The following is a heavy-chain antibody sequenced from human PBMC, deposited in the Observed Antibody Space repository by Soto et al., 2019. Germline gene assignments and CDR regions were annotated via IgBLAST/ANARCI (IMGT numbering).Heavy chain of an antibody. Sequence: SGGSLRLSCAASGFAFTYYAMNWVRQAPGKGLEWVSAISGGGDNTYYGDSVKGRFTISRDSSGNTVYLQLNSLRAEDTALYYCAKPHTVRSGLDAFDIWGQGTMVTVSS. CDR3: AKPHTVRSGLDAFDI. CDR2: ISGGGDNT. D-gene: IGHD6-19*01. CDR1: GFAFTYYA. V-gene: IGHV3-23*01. J-gene: IGHJ3*02.